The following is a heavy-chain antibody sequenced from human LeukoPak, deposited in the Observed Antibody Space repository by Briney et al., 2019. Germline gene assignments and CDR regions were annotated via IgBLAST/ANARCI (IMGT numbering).Heavy chain of an antibody. CDR2: INHSGST. V-gene: IGHV4-34*01. J-gene: IGHJ3*02. CDR1: GGSFSGYY. CDR3: ARDYPRFDFWSGYYAAFDI. D-gene: IGHD3-3*01. Sequence: SETLSLTCAVYGGSFSGYYWSWLRQPPGKGLEWIGEINHSGSTNYNPSLKSRVTISVDTSKNQFSLKLSSVGAADTAVYYCARDYPRFDFWSGYYAAFDIWGQGTMVTVSS.